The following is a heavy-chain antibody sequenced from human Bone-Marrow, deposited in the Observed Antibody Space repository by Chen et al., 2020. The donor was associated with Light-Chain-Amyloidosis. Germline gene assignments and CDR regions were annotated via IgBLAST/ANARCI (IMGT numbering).Heavy chain of an antibody. CDR2: IYYSGST. CDR1: GGSLSSYY. D-gene: IGHD3-10*01. V-gene: IGHV4-59*12. CDR3: ARARLNMVRGVAPYYFDY. J-gene: IGHJ4*02. Sequence: QVQLQESGPGLVTPSETLYLTCTVSGGSLSSYYWSWIRQPPGKGLEWIGSIYYSGSTYYNPSLKSRVTISVDTSKNQFSLKLSSVTAADTAVYYCARARLNMVRGVAPYYFDYWGQGTLVTVSS.